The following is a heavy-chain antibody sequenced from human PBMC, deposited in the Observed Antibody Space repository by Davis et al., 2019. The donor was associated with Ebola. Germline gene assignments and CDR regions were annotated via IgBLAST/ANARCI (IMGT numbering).Heavy chain of an antibody. CDR2: IYYSGST. CDR3: ARGELRILYSRGRTNWFDP. Sequence: SETLSLTCTVSGGSISSYYWSWIRQPPGKGLEWIGYIYYSGSTNYNPSLKSRVTISVDTSKNQFSLQLNSVTPEDTAVYYCARGELRILYSRGRTNWFDPWGQGTLVTVSS. V-gene: IGHV4-59*12. J-gene: IGHJ5*02. D-gene: IGHD2-8*01. CDR1: GGSISSYY.